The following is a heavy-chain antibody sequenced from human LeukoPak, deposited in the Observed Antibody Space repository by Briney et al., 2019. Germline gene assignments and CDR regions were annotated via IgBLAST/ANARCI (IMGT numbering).Heavy chain of an antibody. CDR3: ARQLPYYDILTAPSQFDP. CDR2: IYYSGST. D-gene: IGHD3-9*01. CDR1: GGSISSGDYY. J-gene: IGHJ5*02. Sequence: SETLSLTCTVSGGSISSGDYYWSWIRQPPGKGLEWIGYIYYSGSTYYNPSLKSRVTISVDTSKNQFSLKLSSVTAADTAVYYCARQLPYYDILTAPSQFDPWGQGTLVTVSS. V-gene: IGHV4-30-4*08.